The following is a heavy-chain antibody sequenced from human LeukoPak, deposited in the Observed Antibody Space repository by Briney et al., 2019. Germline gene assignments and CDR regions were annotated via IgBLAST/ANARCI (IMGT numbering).Heavy chain of an antibody. Sequence: GGSLRLSCEVSGFTFDDHAINWVRQAPGKGLEWVANINWNGGSTGYGDAVKGRFTISRDNTKNSVFLQMHSLRGDDTALYYCARDMLLEDAFDIWGQGTMIIVSS. J-gene: IGHJ3*02. D-gene: IGHD3-10*02. CDR2: INWNGGST. CDR3: ARDMLLEDAFDI. V-gene: IGHV3-20*04. CDR1: GFTFDDHA.